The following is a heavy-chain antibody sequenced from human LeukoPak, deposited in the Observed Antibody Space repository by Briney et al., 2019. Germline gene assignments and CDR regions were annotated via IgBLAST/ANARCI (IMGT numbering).Heavy chain of an antibody. CDR3: ARGGGKSSDF. J-gene: IGHJ4*02. Sequence: PGRSLRLSCAASGFTFSSYAMHWVRRAPGKGLEWVAVIWYDGSNKYYADSVKGRFTISRDNSKNTLYLQMNSLRAEDTAVYYCARGGGKSSDFWGQGTPVTVSS. CDR1: GFTFSSYA. CDR2: IWYDGSNK. V-gene: IGHV3-33*01. D-gene: IGHD3-10*01.